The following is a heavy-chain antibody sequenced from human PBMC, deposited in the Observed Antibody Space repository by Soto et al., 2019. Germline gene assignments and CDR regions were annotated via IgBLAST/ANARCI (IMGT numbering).Heavy chain of an antibody. D-gene: IGHD4-4*01. CDR3: AKMASDYINSLDS. CDR1: GFTFSSYG. Sequence: PGGSLRLSCAASGFTFSSYGIHWVRQAPGKGPEWVAIISYDGSNRHYADSVKGRFTISRDNARNTLDLQINTLRAEDTAVYYCAKMASDYINSLDSWGQGTLVTVSS. CDR2: ISYDGSNR. J-gene: IGHJ4*02. V-gene: IGHV3-30*18.